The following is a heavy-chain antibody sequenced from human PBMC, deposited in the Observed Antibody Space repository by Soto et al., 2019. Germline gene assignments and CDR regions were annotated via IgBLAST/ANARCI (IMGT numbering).Heavy chain of an antibody. Sequence: QVQLQESGPGPVKPSETLSLTCTVSGGSINAYYWSWIRQSPGKGLEWIGYISYSGSTNYNPSLNSRFTISVDTSKNQFSLKVRSVTAADTAVYYCERGSPSYYDRGWFDPWGQGTLVTVSS. J-gene: IGHJ5*02. V-gene: IGHV4-59*01. CDR2: ISYSGST. CDR1: GGSINAYY. CDR3: ERGSPSYYDRGWFDP. D-gene: IGHD3-22*01.